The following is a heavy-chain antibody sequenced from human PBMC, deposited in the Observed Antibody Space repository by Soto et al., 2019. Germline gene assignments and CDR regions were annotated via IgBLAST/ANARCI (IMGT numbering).Heavy chain of an antibody. D-gene: IGHD3-22*01. CDR3: AKYMAVSTMIVVVRYYGMDV. CDR1: GFTFSSYA. CDR2: ISGSGGST. Sequence: GGSLRLSCAASGFTFSSYAMSWVRQAPGKGLEWVSAISGSGGSTYYADSVKGRFTISRDNSKNTLYLQMNSLRAEDTAVYYCAKYMAVSTMIVVVRYYGMDVWGQGTTVTVSS. J-gene: IGHJ6*02. V-gene: IGHV3-23*01.